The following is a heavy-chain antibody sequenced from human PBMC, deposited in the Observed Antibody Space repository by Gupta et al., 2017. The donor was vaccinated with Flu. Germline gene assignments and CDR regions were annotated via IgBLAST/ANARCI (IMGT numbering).Heavy chain of an antibody. CDR3: ARAEWLVHRYCDF. V-gene: IGHV3-7*01. Sequence: EVQLVESGGGLVQPGGSLRLSCPASGFTFRNHDMNWVRQAPGKGLEWVASINPDGSATSYVDSVRGRFTLSRDNTENSIYLQMNSLTAEDTAVYYCARAEWLVHRYCDFWGQGALVTVSS. CDR2: INPDGSAT. CDR1: GFTFRNHD. J-gene: IGHJ4*02. D-gene: IGHD6-19*01.